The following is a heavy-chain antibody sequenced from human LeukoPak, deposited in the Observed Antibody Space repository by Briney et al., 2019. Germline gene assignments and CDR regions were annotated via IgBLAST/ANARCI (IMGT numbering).Heavy chain of an antibody. CDR1: GYTFTGYY. Sequence: ASLNVSCTASGYTFTGYYMHWVRQAPGQGLEWMGRINPNSGGRNYAQKFQGRVNMTRDTSISTAYMELSRLRSDDTAVYYCFTFGGLIRGAFDIWGQGTMVTVSS. V-gene: IGHV1-2*06. CDR2: INPNSGGR. D-gene: IGHD3-16*02. CDR3: FTFGGLIRGAFDI. J-gene: IGHJ3*02.